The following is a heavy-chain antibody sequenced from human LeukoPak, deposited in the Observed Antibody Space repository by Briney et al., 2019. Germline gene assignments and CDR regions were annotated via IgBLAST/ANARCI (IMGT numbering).Heavy chain of an antibody. CDR1: GFTFSSYS. V-gene: IGHV3-21*01. CDR3: ARDRHQRGYSYGTLDY. Sequence: PGGSLRLSCAASGFTFSSYSMSWVHQAPGKGLEWVSSISSSSSYIYYADSVKGRFTISRDNAKNSLYLQMNSLRAEDTAVYYCARDRHQRGYSYGTLDYWGQGTLVTVSS. D-gene: IGHD5-18*01. J-gene: IGHJ4*02. CDR2: ISSSSSYI.